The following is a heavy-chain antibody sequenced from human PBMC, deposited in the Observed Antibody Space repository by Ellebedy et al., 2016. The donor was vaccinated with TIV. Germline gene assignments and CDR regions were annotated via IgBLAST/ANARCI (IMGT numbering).Heavy chain of an antibody. Sequence: GESLKISCAASGFTFSDAWMNWVRQAPGKGLEWVGRIKTKPYGGTTDYAAPVKGRFTISRDDSKDTLYLHMNSLKIEDTALYYCTTGRYDSGDVDHWGQGTLVTVSS. J-gene: IGHJ4*02. V-gene: IGHV3-15*07. CDR1: GFTFSDAW. CDR2: IKTKPYGGTT. CDR3: TTGRYDSGDVDH. D-gene: IGHD3-22*01.